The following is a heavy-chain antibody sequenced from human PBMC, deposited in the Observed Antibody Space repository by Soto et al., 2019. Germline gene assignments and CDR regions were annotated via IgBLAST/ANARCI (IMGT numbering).Heavy chain of an antibody. V-gene: IGHV5-10-1*01. CDR3: ARQYEVVVIPRYYYYGMDV. Sequence: LGESLKISCKGSGYSFTSYWISWVRQMPGKGLEWMGRIDPSDSYTNYSPSFQGHVTISADKSISTAYLQWSSLKASDTAMYNCARQYEVVVIPRYYYYGMDVWGHGTTVTVSS. CDR1: GYSFTSYW. D-gene: IGHD3-22*01. J-gene: IGHJ6*02. CDR2: IDPSDSYT.